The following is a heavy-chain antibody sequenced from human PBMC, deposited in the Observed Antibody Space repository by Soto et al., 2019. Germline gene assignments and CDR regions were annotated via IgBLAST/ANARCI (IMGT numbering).Heavy chain of an antibody. Sequence: SGGSLRLSCVASGFTFSDYTMSWVRQAPGRGLEWVSSISSSSTMSCADSVKGRFTTSRDNGKNSLYLQMDSLRGEDTAIYYCARDENPRGVMISFGGVATFGYWGQGSPVTVCS. J-gene: IGHJ4*02. CDR2: ISSSSTM. CDR1: GFTFSDYT. V-gene: IGHV3-48*01. D-gene: IGHD3-16*01. CDR3: ARDENPRGVMISFGGVATFGY.